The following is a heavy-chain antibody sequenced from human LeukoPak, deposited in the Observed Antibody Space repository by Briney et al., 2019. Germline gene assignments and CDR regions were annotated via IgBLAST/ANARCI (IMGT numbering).Heavy chain of an antibody. CDR2: FSGSGGST. J-gene: IGHJ4*02. CDR1: AFTFSNYA. Sequence: GGSLRLSCAASAFTFSNYAMSWVRQAPGKGLEWVSAFSGSGGSTYYADSVKGRFTISRDNSKNTLYLQMNGLRAEDTAVYYCAKDVGYCSSTTCYKPFDYWGQGTLVTVSS. CDR3: AKDVGYCSSTTCYKPFDY. D-gene: IGHD2-2*02. V-gene: IGHV3-23*01.